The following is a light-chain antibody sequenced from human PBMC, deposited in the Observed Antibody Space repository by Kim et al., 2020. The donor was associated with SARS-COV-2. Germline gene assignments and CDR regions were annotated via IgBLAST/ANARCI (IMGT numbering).Light chain of an antibody. CDR3: QQRRNWLT. J-gene: IGKJ3*01. CDR1: QSINNY. Sequence: EIVLTQSPATLSLSPGERATLSCRASQSINNYLAWYQQKPGQAPRLLIYGASVRATGIPARFSGSGSGTDFTLSISSLEPEDFAVYYCQQRRNWLTFGGGTNVDIK. CDR2: GAS. V-gene: IGKV3-11*01.